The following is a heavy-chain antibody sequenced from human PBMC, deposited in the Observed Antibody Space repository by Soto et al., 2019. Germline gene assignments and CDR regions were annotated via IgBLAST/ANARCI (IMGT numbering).Heavy chain of an antibody. CDR2: ISYDGSNK. CDR1: GFTFSSYG. J-gene: IGHJ6*02. V-gene: IGHV3-30*18. D-gene: IGHD5-18*01. Sequence: PXGSLRLSFAASGFTFSSYGVHGVGQSQGKGLEWVAVISYDGSNKYYADSVKGRFTISRDNSKNTLYLQINSLRAEDTAVYYCAKDRVPLWSYGMDVWGQGTTVTVSS. CDR3: AKDRVPLWSYGMDV.